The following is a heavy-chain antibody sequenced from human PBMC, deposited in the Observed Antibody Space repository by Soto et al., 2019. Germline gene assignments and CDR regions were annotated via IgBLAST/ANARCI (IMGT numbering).Heavy chain of an antibody. V-gene: IGHV4-59*01. D-gene: IGHD3-10*01. CDR3: ARARLSRSWWFDP. J-gene: IGHJ5*02. Sequence: QVQLQESGPGLVKPSETLSLTCTVSGGSISSYYWSWIRQPPGKGLEWIGYIYYSGSTNYNPSLKSRLPISVDTSKNQFSLKLSSVTAADTAVYYCARARLSRSWWFDPWGQGTLVTVSS. CDR2: IYYSGST. CDR1: GGSISSYY.